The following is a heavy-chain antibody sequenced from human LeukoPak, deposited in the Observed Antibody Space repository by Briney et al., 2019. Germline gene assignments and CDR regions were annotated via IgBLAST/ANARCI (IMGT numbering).Heavy chain of an antibody. CDR2: ITGSGDNA. CDR3: ARDKVGGSMAGSNFDY. J-gene: IGHJ4*02. CDR1: GLTFSSYA. D-gene: IGHD6-19*01. Sequence: GGSLRLSCAASGLTFSSYAMIWVRQAPGKGLEWVSAITGSGDNAFYADSVKGRFTISRDNSKNSLFLQMNSLRGEDTAVYYCARDKVGGSMAGSNFDYWGQGTLVTVSS. V-gene: IGHV3-23*01.